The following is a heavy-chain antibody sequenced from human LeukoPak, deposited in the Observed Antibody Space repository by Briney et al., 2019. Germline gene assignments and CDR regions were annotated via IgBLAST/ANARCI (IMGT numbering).Heavy chain of an antibody. J-gene: IGHJ5*02. V-gene: IGHV4-30-2*01. Sequence: SETLSLTCAVSGGSISSGGYSWSWIRQPPGKGLEWIGYIYHSGSTYYNPSLKSRVTISVDRSKNQFSLKLSSVTAADTAVYYCARTHQLATVPNWFDPWGQGTLVTVPS. CDR2: IYHSGST. D-gene: IGHD4-17*01. CDR3: ARTHQLATVPNWFDP. CDR1: GGSISSGGYS.